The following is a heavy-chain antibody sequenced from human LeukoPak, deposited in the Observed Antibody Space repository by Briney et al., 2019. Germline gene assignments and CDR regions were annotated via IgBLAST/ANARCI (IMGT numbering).Heavy chain of an antibody. V-gene: IGHV3-11*01. CDR2: ISLSGSV. CDR3: ARGPSIVGALRAFDI. Sequence: KPGGPRRLSCAASGFTFSDYYMSWIRQAPGKGREGVSYISLSGSVYYADSVKGRFTISRDNAKNSLYLQVNSLRAEDTAVYYCARGPSIVGALRAFDIWGQGTMVTVSS. D-gene: IGHD1-26*01. J-gene: IGHJ3*02. CDR1: GFTFSDYY.